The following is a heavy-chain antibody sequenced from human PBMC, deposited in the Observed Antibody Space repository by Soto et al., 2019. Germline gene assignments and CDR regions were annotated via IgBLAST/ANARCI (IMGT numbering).Heavy chain of an antibody. CDR2: IYWDDDK. Sequence: SGPTLVNPTQTLTLTCTFSGFSLSSSGVGVAWIRQPPGKALEWLGIIYWDDDKRYSPSLKSRLTITKDTSKNQVVLRMTNMDPVDTATYYCAHRRENWPRLVVTAYDYWGQGTLVTVSS. D-gene: IGHD2-21*02. J-gene: IGHJ4*02. V-gene: IGHV2-5*02. CDR3: AHRRENWPRLVVTAYDY. CDR1: GFSLSSSGVG.